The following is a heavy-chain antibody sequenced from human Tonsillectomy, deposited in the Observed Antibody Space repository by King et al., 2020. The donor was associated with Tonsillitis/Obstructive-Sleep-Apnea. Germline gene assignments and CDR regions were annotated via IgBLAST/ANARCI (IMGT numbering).Heavy chain of an antibody. Sequence: QLVQSGAEVRKPGASVKVSCKVSGYTFTSYYMHWVRQAPGQGLQWMGIINPSGGSSSYPQKFQGRVTMTSDTSTSTVYMELSSLRSEDTAVYYCARAHQPDSTSTSCYFYYYYYYMDVWGKGTTVTVSS. J-gene: IGHJ6*03. V-gene: IGHV1-46*01. D-gene: IGHD2-2*01. CDR3: ARAHQPDSTSTSCYFYYYYYYMDV. CDR1: GYTFTSYY. CDR2: INPSGGSS.